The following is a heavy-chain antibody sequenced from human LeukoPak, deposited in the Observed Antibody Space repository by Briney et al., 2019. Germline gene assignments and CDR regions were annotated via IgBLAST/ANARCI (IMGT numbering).Heavy chain of an antibody. CDR3: ATAGYCSGGNCYGFDH. V-gene: IGHV3-15*01. CDR2: IKSKMDGGTI. J-gene: IGHJ4*02. D-gene: IGHD2-15*01. CDR1: GFTFNTAW. Sequence: PGGSLRLSCAASGFTFNTAWMNWVRQAPGKGLEWVGRIKSKMDGGTIDYVAPVKGRFTISRDDSKDAVYLQMNSLKTDDTAVYYCATAGYCSGGNCYGFDHWGQGTLVTVSS.